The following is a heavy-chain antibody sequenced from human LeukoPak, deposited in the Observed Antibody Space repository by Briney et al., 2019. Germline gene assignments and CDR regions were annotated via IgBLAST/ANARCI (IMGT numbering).Heavy chain of an antibody. CDR3: ARYCSGGSCYSGRDYYGMDV. J-gene: IGHJ6*02. Sequence: GESLKISCKGSGYSFTTYWIGWVRQMPGKGLEWMGIIYPGDSDTRYSPSFQGQVTISADKSISTAYLQWSSLKASDTAMYYCARYCSGGSCYSGRDYYGMDVWGQGTTVTVPS. CDR1: GYSFTTYW. V-gene: IGHV5-51*01. CDR2: IYPGDSDT. D-gene: IGHD2-15*01.